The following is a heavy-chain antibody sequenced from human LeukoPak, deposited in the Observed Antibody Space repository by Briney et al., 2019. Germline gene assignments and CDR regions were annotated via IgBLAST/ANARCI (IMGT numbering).Heavy chain of an antibody. Sequence: PSETLSLTCTVSGGSISSYYWSWIRQPPGKGLEWIGYIYYSGSTNYNPSLKSRVTISVDTSKNQFSLKLSSVTAADTAVYYCARTHSSGYYFSWAYWGQGTLVTVSS. D-gene: IGHD3-22*01. V-gene: IGHV4-59*01. J-gene: IGHJ4*02. CDR3: ARTHSSGYYFSWAY. CDR2: IYYSGST. CDR1: GGSISSYY.